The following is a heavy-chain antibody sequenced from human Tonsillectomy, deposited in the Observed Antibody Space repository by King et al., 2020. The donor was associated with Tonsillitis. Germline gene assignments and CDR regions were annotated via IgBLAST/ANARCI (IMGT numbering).Heavy chain of an antibody. V-gene: IGHV3-9*01. CDR2: INWNSGSI. CDR3: AKTRMPFGSVAAAGAFDC. J-gene: IGHJ4*02. D-gene: IGHD6-13*01. CDR1: GFTFDDYG. Sequence: VQLVESGGGLVQPGRSLRLSCVVSGFTFDDYGMHWVRQAPGKGLEWVSGINWNSGSIGYADSVKGRFTISRDNAKNSLYLQMNSLRDEDTALYYCAKTRMPFGSVAAAGAFDCWGQGTLVTVSS.